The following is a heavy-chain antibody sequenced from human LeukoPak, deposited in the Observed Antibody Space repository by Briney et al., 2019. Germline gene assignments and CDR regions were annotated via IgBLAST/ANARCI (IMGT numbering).Heavy chain of an antibody. CDR3: ARWEIRGSAHQLDY. J-gene: IGHJ4*02. Sequence: GGSLRLSCGISGFSLNDAWMSWVRQAPGKGLEWVADIKQDGSEKYYVGSVKGRFTISRDNAKNSMYLQMNSLRAEDTAVYYCARWEIRGSAHQLDYWGRGTLVTVSS. D-gene: IGHD1-26*01. V-gene: IGHV3-7*01. CDR1: GFSLNDAW. CDR2: IKQDGSEK.